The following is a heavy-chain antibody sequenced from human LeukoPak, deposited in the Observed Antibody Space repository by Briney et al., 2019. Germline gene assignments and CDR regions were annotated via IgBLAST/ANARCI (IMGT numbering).Heavy chain of an antibody. CDR2: IYYSGST. CDR1: GGSISSGDYY. J-gene: IGHJ4*02. V-gene: IGHV4-30-4*08. CDR3: ARAATVTTGDEY. D-gene: IGHD4-17*01. Sequence: SQTLSLTCTVSGGSISSGDYYWSWIRQPPGEGLEWIGYIYYSGSTYYNPSLKSRVTISVDTSKNQFSLKLSSVTAADTAVYYCARAATVTTGDEYWGQGTLVTVSS.